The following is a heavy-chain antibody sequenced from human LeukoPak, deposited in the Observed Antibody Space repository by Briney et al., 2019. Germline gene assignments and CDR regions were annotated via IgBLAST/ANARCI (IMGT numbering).Heavy chain of an antibody. Sequence: GGSLRLSCAASGFRFDDCDMHWVRQVPGKGLEWVSSISWNSGAMGYADSVKGRFTISRDNANNSLYLHMNGLRQDDTAFYYCVKDRNYYGSGSVYFDYWGQGTLVTVSS. V-gene: IGHV3-9*01. J-gene: IGHJ4*02. D-gene: IGHD3-10*01. CDR1: GFRFDDCD. CDR3: VKDRNYYGSGSVYFDY. CDR2: ISWNSGAM.